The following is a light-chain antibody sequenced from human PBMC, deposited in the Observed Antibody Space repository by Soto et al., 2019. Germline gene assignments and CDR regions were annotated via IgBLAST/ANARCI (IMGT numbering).Light chain of an antibody. CDR3: QAWDSSKV. CDR2: QDN. J-gene: IGLJ2*01. V-gene: IGLV3-1*01. Sequence: SYELSQPPSVSVSPGQTASITCSGDKLGDRYVCWYQQKPGQSPILVIYQDNKRPSGIPERFSGSNSGNTATLTISGTQAMDEADYFCQAWDSSKVFGGGTKLTV. CDR1: KLGDRY.